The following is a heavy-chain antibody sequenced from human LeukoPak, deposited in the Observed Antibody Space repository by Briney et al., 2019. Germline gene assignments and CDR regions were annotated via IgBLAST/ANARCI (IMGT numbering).Heavy chain of an antibody. CDR3: AKWGDFDVLTGYYVPDF. D-gene: IGHD3-9*01. V-gene: IGHV3-23*01. CDR1: GFTFSNYA. CDR2: ITGSGGNT. J-gene: IGHJ4*02. Sequence: PGASLRLSCAASGFTFSNYAMSWVRQAPGKGLEWVSAITGSGGNTYYADSVKGRFTISRDNSKNTLYLQMNSLSDEDTAVYYCAKWGDFDVLTGYYVPDFWGQGTLVTVSS.